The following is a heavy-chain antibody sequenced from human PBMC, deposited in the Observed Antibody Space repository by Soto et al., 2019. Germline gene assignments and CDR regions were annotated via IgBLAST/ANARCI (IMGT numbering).Heavy chain of an antibody. J-gene: IGHJ4*02. Sequence: GESLKISCKASGYIIKNYWIGWVRQMPGQGLEWMGIIFPDDSDTRYSPSFQGRVTISVDKSISTAYVQWSSLKASDSAIYYCFRGGVTSRTFDYWGQRTLVTVSS. CDR2: IFPDDSDT. CDR3: FRGGVTSRTFDY. CDR1: GYIIKNYW. V-gene: IGHV5-51*01. D-gene: IGHD3-16*01.